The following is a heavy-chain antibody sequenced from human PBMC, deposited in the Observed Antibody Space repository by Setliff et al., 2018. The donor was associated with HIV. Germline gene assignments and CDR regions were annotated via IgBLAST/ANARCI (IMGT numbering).Heavy chain of an antibody. V-gene: IGHV4-38-2*01. D-gene: IGHD5-12*01. J-gene: IGHJ4*02. CDR1: GYSISSGYY. CDR3: ARRSGYAEDY. CDR2: IYHSGST. Sequence: SETLSLTCAVSGYSISSGYYWGWIRQPPGKGLEWIGSIYHSGSTYYNPSLKSRVTILVDTSKNQFSLNLSSVTVADTAVYYCARRSGYAEDYWGQGTLVTVSS.